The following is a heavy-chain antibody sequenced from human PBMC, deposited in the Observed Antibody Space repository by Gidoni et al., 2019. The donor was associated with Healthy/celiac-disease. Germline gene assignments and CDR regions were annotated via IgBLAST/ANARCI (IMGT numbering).Heavy chain of an antibody. CDR1: GFTFSSYS. J-gene: IGHJ5*02. D-gene: IGHD4-17*01. CDR2: ISSSSSTI. Sequence: EVQLVESGGGLVQPGGSLSLSCAASGFTFSSYSMNWVRQAPGKGLEWVSYISSSSSTIYYADSVKGRFTISRDNAKNSLYLQMNSLRDEDTAVYYCARDHGDYARHPPDPWGQGTLVTVSS. CDR3: ARDHGDYARHPPDP. V-gene: IGHV3-48*02.